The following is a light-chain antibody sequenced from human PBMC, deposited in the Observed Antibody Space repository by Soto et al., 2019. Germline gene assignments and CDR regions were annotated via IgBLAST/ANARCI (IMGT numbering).Light chain of an antibody. CDR3: QQYNSYRT. CDR1: QSISSW. Sequence: DIQMTQPPSTLSASVGDRVTITCRASQSISSWLASYQQKPGKAPKLLIYKASSLESGVPSRFSGSGSGTEFTLTISSLQPDDFATYYCQQYNSYRTLGQGTKVDIK. CDR2: KAS. V-gene: IGKV1-5*03. J-gene: IGKJ1*01.